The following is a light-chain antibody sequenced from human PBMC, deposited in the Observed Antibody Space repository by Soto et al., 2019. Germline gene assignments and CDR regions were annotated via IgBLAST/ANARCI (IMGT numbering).Light chain of an antibody. J-gene: IGKJ4*01. CDR2: GAS. Sequence: EIVLTQSPGTLFLSPGERATLSCRASQSVSGTYLGWYQMKPGQSPRLVIYGASSRATGIPDRFRGSGSGTDCTLTITRLEPEDSALYYCQQYGSPALTFGGGTRVEIK. V-gene: IGKV3-20*01. CDR3: QQYGSPALT. CDR1: QSVSGTY.